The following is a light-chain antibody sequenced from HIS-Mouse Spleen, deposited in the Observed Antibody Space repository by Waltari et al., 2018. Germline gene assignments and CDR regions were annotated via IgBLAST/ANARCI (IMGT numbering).Light chain of an antibody. CDR3: SSYTSSSTYV. V-gene: IGLV2-14*01. CDR1: SSDVGGYNY. CDR2: EVS. J-gene: IGLJ1*01. Sequence: QSALTQPASVSGSPGQSITIPCTRTSSDVGGYNYVSWYQQHPGKAPKLMIYEVSNRPSGVSNRFSGSKSGNTASLTISGLQAEDEADYYCSSYTSSSTYVFGTGTKVTVL.